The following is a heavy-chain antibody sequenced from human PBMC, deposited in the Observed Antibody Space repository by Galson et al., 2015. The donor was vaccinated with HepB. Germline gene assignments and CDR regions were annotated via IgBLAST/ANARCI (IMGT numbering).Heavy chain of an antibody. J-gene: IGHJ6*02. CDR3: AREGSVLLWFGERVGGPDYYGMDV. CDR1: GFTFSSYW. CDR2: INSDGSST. V-gene: IGHV3-74*01. Sequence: SLRLSCAASGFTFSSYWMHWVRQAPGKGLVWVSRINSDGSSTSYADSVKGRFTISRDNAKNTLYLQMNSLRAEDTAVYYCAREGSVLLWFGERVGGPDYYGMDVWGQGTTVTVSS. D-gene: IGHD3-10*01.